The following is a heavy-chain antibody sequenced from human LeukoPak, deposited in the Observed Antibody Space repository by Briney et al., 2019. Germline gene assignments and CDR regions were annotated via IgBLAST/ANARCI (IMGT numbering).Heavy chain of an antibody. CDR1: GFTFRMHG. J-gene: IGHJ5*02. CDR2: INPSGDRT. V-gene: IGHV3-23*01. Sequence: GGSLRLSCAASGFTFRMHGMNWVRQAPGKGLEWVSGINPSGDRTYYADSVKGRFTISRDNSKNTLYLQMNSLRAEDTAVYYCARTYYDILTGYLFDPWGQETLVTVSS. D-gene: IGHD3-9*01. CDR3: ARTYYDILTGYLFDP.